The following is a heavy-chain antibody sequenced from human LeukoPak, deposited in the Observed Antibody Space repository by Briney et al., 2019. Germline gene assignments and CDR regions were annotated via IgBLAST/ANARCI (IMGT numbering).Heavy chain of an antibody. CDR3: ARAGWYTLDN. CDR2: IYYSGST. V-gene: IGHV4-39*07. CDR1: GGSISSSSYY. Sequence: SETLSLTCTVSGGSISSSSYYWGWIRQPPGTGLEWIGSIYYSGSTYYNPSLKSRVTISVDNSKNQFSLKMSSMTAADTAVYYCARAGWYTLDNWGQGTLVTASS. J-gene: IGHJ4*02. D-gene: IGHD2-15*01.